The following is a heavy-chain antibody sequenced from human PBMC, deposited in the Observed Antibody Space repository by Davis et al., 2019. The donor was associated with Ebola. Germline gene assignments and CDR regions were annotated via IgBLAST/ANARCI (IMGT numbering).Heavy chain of an antibody. Sequence: GGSLRLSCAASGFTFSSYSMNWVRQAPGKGLEWVSYISSSSSTIYYADSVKGRFTISRDNAKNSLYLQMNSLRAEHTAVYYCARDQEITFGGVIVVDGMDVWGQGTTVTVSS. J-gene: IGHJ6*02. V-gene: IGHV3-48*04. CDR3: ARDQEITFGGVIVVDGMDV. CDR1: GFTFSSYS. CDR2: ISSSSSTI. D-gene: IGHD3-16*02.